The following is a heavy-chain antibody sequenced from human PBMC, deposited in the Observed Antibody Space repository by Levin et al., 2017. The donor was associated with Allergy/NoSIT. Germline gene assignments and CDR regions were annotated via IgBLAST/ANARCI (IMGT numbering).Heavy chain of an antibody. J-gene: IGHJ5*02. D-gene: IGHD2-2*01. V-gene: IGHV3-23*01. Sequence: GGSLRLSCAASGFTFSSYVMTWVRQPPGKGLEWVSGISGGGGSTYYADFVKGRFTISRDNSKNTLYLQMNGLRADDTAVYYCVIRCSSTTCYGVDPWGQGTLVTVSS. CDR1: GFTFSSYV. CDR2: ISGGGGST. CDR3: VIRCSSTTCYGVDP.